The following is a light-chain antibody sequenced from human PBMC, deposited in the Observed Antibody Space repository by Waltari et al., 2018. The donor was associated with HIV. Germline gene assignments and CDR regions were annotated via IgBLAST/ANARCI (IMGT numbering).Light chain of an antibody. V-gene: IGLV3-25*03. CDR1: SLPKRY. Sequence: SYDLTQTPSVSVSPGQTARINCSRGSLPKRYSSWYRQKAGQAPVLLIYKDIARPSGIPERISGSESGTGVTLTISGVQAKDEGDYFCQSTDFDGTWVFGGGTKLTVL. CDR3: QSTDFDGTWV. J-gene: IGLJ3*02. CDR2: KDI.